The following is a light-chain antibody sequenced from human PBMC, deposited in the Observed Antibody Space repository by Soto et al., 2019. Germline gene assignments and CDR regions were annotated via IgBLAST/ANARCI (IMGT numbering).Light chain of an antibody. CDR3: LLYYGGAVV. J-gene: IGLJ2*01. CDR1: TGAVTSGYY. CDR2: STS. Sequence: QAVVTQEPSLTVSPGGTVTLTCASSTGAVTSGYYPNWFQQKPGQALRALIYSTSNKYSWTPARFSGSLLGGKAALTLSGVQPEDEAEYYCLLYYGGAVVFGGGTQLTVL. V-gene: IGLV7-43*01.